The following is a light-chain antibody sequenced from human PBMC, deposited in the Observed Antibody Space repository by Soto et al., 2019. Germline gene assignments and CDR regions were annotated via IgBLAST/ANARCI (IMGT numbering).Light chain of an antibody. Sequence: QSVLTHPASVSGSLGQKVTISCSGSSSNIGCNSVSWYQQLPGTAPKLLIYDDNKRPSGIPDRFSGSKSGTSATLGITGFQTGDEADYYCGSWDSSLSAYVFGTGTKVTVL. CDR1: SSNIGCNS. V-gene: IGLV1-51*01. J-gene: IGLJ1*01. CDR2: DDN. CDR3: GSWDSSLSAYV.